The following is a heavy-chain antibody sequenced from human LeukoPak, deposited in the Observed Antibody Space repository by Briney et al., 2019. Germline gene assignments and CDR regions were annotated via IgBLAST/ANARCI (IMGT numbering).Heavy chain of an antibody. V-gene: IGHV4-39*07. CDR3: GRVRKSDTAIDY. D-gene: IGHD3-22*01. CDR2: IYYNGNT. Sequence: KPSETLSHTCPVSGDSISSRTNYWGWIRQPPGKGLEWIGCIYYNGNTYYNPSLRSRVTISLDTSKNQFSLKLTSVTAADTAVYYCGRVRKSDTAIDYWGQGTLVTVSS. CDR1: GDSISSRTNY. J-gene: IGHJ4*02.